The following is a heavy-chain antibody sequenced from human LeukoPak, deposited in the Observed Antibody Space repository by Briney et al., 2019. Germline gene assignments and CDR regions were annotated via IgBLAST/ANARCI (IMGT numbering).Heavy chain of an antibody. Sequence: GGSLRLSCAASGFTFSSYSMNWVRQAPGKGLEWVSSISSSSSYIYYADSVKGRFTISRDNAKNSLYLQMNSLRAEDTAVYYCSSDILTGYSFDYWGQGTLVTVSS. D-gene: IGHD3-9*01. CDR3: SSDILTGYSFDY. J-gene: IGHJ4*02. CDR2: ISSSSSYI. CDR1: GFTFSSYS. V-gene: IGHV3-21*04.